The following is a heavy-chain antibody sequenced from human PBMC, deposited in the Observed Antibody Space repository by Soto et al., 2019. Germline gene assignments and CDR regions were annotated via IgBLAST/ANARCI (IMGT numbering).Heavy chain of an antibody. CDR2: IYYSGST. V-gene: IGHV4-39*01. J-gene: IGHJ4*02. CDR3: ARPYFGSGVRRSLAS. Sequence: PSETLSGTCTVSVGSVSSSSYYWGWILQPPGKGLEWIGSIYYSGSTYYNPSLKSRFIISRDNAKNTLYLQMNSLTAEDTAVYYCARPYFGSGVRRSLASWGQGTLVTVSS. CDR1: VGSVSSSSYY. D-gene: IGHD3-10*01.